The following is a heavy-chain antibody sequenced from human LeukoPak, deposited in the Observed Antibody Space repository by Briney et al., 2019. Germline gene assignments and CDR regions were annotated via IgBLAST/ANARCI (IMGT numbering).Heavy chain of an antibody. CDR3: AREGGYDSGRYYFDY. V-gene: IGHV3-30-3*01. Sequence: GGALRLSCAASGFTFSSYAMHWVRQAPGKGLEWVAVISYDGSNKYYADSVKGRFTISRDNSKNTLYLQMNSLRAEDTAVYYCAREGGYDSGRYYFDYWGQGTLVTVSS. J-gene: IGHJ4*02. D-gene: IGHD3-3*01. CDR1: GFTFSSYA. CDR2: ISYDGSNK.